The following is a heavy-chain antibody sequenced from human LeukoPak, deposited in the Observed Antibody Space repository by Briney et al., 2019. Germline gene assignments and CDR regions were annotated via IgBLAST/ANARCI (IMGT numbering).Heavy chain of an antibody. CDR1: GYSISSGYY. D-gene: IGHD6-13*01. CDR2: ISPSGST. Sequence: SETLSLTCAVSGYSISSGYYWGWIRQPPGKGLEWIGSISPSGSTFYNPSLKSRVTISVDTSKNQFSLKLRSVTAADTAVYYCALSPLGAAGTWSGLFDYWGQGTLVTVSS. CDR3: ALSPLGAAGTWSGLFDY. J-gene: IGHJ4*02. V-gene: IGHV4-38-2*01.